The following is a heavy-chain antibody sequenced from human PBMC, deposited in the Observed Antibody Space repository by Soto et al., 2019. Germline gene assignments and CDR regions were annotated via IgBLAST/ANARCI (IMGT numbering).Heavy chain of an antibody. CDR3: SRGRLSTQLNLCDI. J-gene: IGHJ4*02. CDR1: GGSINSGQSY. CDR2: IYYSGST. Sequence: QVQLRESGPVLVKPSETLSLICNSSGGSINSGQSYWSWLRQLPGKGPEYLGYIYYSGSTYYEPSFKSRMSTSFDQPRNQFSLKLRSVTAADSAVYFCSRGRLSTQLNLCDIWGPGALVTVS. D-gene: IGHD1-1*01. V-gene: IGHV4-31*02.